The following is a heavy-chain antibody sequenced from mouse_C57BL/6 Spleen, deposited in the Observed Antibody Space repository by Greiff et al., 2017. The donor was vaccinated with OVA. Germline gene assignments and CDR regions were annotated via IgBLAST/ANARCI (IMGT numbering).Heavy chain of an antibody. D-gene: IGHD2-3*01. V-gene: IGHV5-6*01. CDR2: ISSGGSYT. CDR3: ARHEGYYAGDYAMDY. Sequence: EVQVVESGGDLVKPGGSLKLSCAASGFTFSSYGMSWVRQTPDKRLEWVATISSGGSYTYYPDSVKGRFTISRDNAKNTLYLQMSSLKSEDTAMYYCARHEGYYAGDYAMDYWGQGTSVTVSS. CDR1: GFTFSSYG. J-gene: IGHJ4*01.